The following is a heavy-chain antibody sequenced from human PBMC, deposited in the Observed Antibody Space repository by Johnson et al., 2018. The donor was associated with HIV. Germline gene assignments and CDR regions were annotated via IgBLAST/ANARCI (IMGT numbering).Heavy chain of an antibody. J-gene: IGHJ3*02. Sequence: VKLVESGGGLVQPGRSLRLSCAASRFTFDDYAMHWVRQAPGKGLEWVSTISGSGGNTYYADSVKGRFTMSRDNSKNTLYLQMNSLRAEDTALYYCAKDIYGYDAFDIWGQGTMVTVSS. D-gene: IGHD5-24*01. CDR3: AKDIYGYDAFDI. V-gene: IGHV3-23*04. CDR1: RFTFDDYA. CDR2: ISGSGGNT.